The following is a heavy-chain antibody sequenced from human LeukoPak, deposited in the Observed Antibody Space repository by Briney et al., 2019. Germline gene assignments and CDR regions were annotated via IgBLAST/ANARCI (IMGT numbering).Heavy chain of an antibody. CDR3: ARGAGPYDYVWGSYRLYYFDY. CDR2: INHSGST. J-gene: IGHJ4*02. D-gene: IGHD3-16*02. V-gene: IGHV4-34*01. Sequence: PSETLSLTCAVYGGSFSGYYWSWIRQPPGKGLEWIGEINHSGSTNYNPSLKSRVTISVDTSKNQFSLKLSSVTAADTAVYYCARGAGPYDYVWGSYRLYYFDYWGQGTLVTVSS. CDR1: GGSFSGYY.